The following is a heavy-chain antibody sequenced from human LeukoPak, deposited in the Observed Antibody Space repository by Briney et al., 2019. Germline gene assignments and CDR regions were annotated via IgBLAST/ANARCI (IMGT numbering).Heavy chain of an antibody. CDR3: AKDTTTTLNYFDY. J-gene: IGHJ4*02. CDR1: GFTFSSYG. V-gene: IGHV3-23*01. CDR2: ISGSGGST. Sequence: PGGTLRLSCAASGFTFSSYGMSWVRQAPGKGLEWVSAISGSGGSTYYADSVKGRFTISRDNSKNTLYLQMNSLRAEDTAVYYCAKDTTTTLNYFDYWGQGTLVTVSS. D-gene: IGHD1-26*01.